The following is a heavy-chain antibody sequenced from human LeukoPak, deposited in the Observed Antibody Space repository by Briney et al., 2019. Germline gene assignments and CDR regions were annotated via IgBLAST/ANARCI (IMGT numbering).Heavy chain of an antibody. CDR2: IYYSGST. D-gene: IGHD6-13*01. CDR3: ARDPPSPEPDSSSWSFDY. CDR1: GGCNSRGGYY. V-gene: IGHV4-31*03. Sequence: PSLTVSLPYPVSGGCNSRGGYYWRWIRQHPGKDQEWIGYIYYSGSTYYNPSLKSRVTISVDTSKNQFSLKLSSVTAADTAVYYCARDPPSPEPDSSSWSFDYWGQGTLVTVSS. J-gene: IGHJ4*02.